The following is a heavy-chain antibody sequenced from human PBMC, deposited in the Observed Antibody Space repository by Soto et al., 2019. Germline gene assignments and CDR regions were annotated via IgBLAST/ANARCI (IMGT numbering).Heavy chain of an antibody. CDR2: IIPIFGTA. CDR3: AREDSSGYYPY. CDR1: GGTFSSYA. D-gene: IGHD3-22*01. Sequence: GASVKVSCNASGGTFSSYAISWVRQAPGQGLEWMGGIIPIFGTANYAQKFQGRVTITADESTSTAYMELSSLRSEDTAVYYCAREDSSGYYPYWGQGTLVTVSS. V-gene: IGHV1-69*13. J-gene: IGHJ4*02.